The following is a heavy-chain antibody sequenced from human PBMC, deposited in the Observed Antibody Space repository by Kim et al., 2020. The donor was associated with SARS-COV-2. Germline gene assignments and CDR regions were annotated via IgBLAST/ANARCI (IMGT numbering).Heavy chain of an antibody. Sequence: GGSLRLSCAASGFAFNSYAMSWVRQAPGKGLEWVSVISGSGGTTYYADSVKGRFAISRDNSKNTLYVQMNSLRAEDTAVYYCARDGGARGATFYYWG. CDR1: GFAFNSYA. CDR2: ISGSGGTT. J-gene: IGHJ4*01. V-gene: IGHV3-23*01. CDR3: ARDGGARGATFYY. D-gene: IGHD3-16*01.